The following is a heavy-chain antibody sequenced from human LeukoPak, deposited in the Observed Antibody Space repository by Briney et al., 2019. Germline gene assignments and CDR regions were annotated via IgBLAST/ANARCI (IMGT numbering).Heavy chain of an antibody. Sequence: GGSLRLSCAASGFTFSNNAMHWVRQAPGKGLEWVSAINCGGSGTFYADSVKGRFTISRDNSKNALYLQMNSLRAEDTAVYYCAKVISGADCFFDYWGQGTLVTVSS. CDR1: GFTFSNNA. D-gene: IGHD2-21*01. CDR2: INCGGSGT. CDR3: AKVISGADCFFDY. V-gene: IGHV3-23*01. J-gene: IGHJ4*02.